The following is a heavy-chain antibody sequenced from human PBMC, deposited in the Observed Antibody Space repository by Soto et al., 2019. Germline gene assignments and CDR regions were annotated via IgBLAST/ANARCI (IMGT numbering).Heavy chain of an antibody. CDR1: GFTFSSYA. CDR3: ARAYDSSGYYYNRFDP. CDR2: ISYDGSNK. Sequence: GGSLRLSCAASGFTFSSYAMHWVRQAPGKGLEWAAVISYDGSNKYYADSVKGRFTISRDNSKNTLYPQMNSLRAEDTAVYYCARAYDSSGYYYNRFDPWGQGTLVTVSS. J-gene: IGHJ5*02. V-gene: IGHV3-30-3*01. D-gene: IGHD3-22*01.